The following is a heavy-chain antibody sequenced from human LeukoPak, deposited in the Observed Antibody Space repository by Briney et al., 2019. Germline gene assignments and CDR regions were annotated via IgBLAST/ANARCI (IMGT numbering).Heavy chain of an antibody. CDR2: ISHSGST. CDR3: ARRGSGWGR. Sequence: PSETLSLTCAVYGGSFSGYYWSWIRQPPGKGLEWIGEISHSGSTNYNPSLKSRVTISVDTSKNQFSLKLSSVTAADTAVYYCARRGSGWGRWGQGTLVTVSS. D-gene: IGHD6-19*01. V-gene: IGHV4-34*01. J-gene: IGHJ4*02. CDR1: GGSFSGYY.